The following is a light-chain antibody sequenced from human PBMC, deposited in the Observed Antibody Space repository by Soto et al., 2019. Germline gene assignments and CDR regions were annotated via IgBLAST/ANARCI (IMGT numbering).Light chain of an antibody. CDR3: QHHGT. Sequence: DIQMTQSPSTLSASVGDRVTITCRASQSISSWLAWYQQKPGKAPKLLIYDASSLESGVPSRFSGSGSGTGFTLTISSLQPDDFATYYCQHHGTFGQGTKVEIK. J-gene: IGKJ1*01. V-gene: IGKV1-5*01. CDR2: DAS. CDR1: QSISSW.